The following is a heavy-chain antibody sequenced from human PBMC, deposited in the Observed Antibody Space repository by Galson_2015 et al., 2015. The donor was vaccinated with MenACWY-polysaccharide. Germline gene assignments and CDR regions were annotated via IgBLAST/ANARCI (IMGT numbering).Heavy chain of an antibody. CDR1: GFTFGNHR. CDR2: INSDATII. CDR3: ARDRVVVRVIEAHTMFDY. V-gene: IGHV3-74*01. J-gene: IGHJ4*02. D-gene: IGHD2/OR15-2a*01. Sequence: SLRLSCAASGFTFGNHRMHWVRQAPGEGRVWVSRINSDATIINYADSVKGRFTISRDNAKNTLYLEMHSLRAEDTAVYFCARDRVVVRVIEAHTMFDYWGQGVLITVSS.